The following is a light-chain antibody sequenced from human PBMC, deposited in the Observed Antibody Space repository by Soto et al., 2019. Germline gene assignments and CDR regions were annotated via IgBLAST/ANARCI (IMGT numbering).Light chain of an antibody. CDR3: QQRSNWPPWT. Sequence: EIVLTQSPGTLSLSPGERATLSCRASHSVSSSLAWYQQKPGQAPRLLIYDASNRATGIPARFSGSGSGTDFTLTISSLEPEDFAVYYCQQRSNWPPWTFGQGTKVDIK. J-gene: IGKJ1*01. CDR2: DAS. CDR1: HSVSSS. V-gene: IGKV3-11*01.